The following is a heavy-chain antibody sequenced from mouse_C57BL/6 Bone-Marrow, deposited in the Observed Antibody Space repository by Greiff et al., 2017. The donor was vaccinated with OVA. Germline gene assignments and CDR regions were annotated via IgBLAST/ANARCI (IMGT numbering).Heavy chain of an antibody. Sequence: VQLVESGAELVRPGASVTLSCKASGYTFTDYEMHWVKQTPVHGLEWIGAIDPETGGTAYNQKFKGKAILTADKSSSTAYMELRSLTSEDSAVYYCTDERYYFDYWGQGTTLTVSS. CDR3: TDERYYFDY. V-gene: IGHV1-15*01. CDR1: GYTFTDYE. CDR2: IDPETGGT. J-gene: IGHJ2*01.